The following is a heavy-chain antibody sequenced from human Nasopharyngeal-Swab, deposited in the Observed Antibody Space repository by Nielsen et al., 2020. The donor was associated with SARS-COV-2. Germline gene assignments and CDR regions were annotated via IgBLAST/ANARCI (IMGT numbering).Heavy chain of an antibody. V-gene: IGHV4-38-2*01. D-gene: IGHD3-22*01. CDR1: GYSISSGYY. J-gene: IGHJ4*02. Sequence: SETLSLTSAVSGYSISSGYYWGWIRQPPGKGLEWIGSIYHSGSTYYNPSLKSRVTISVDTSKNQFSLKLSSVTAADTAVYYCATSWLAESQTFGYWGQGTLVTVSS. CDR2: IYHSGST. CDR3: ATSWLAESQTFGY.